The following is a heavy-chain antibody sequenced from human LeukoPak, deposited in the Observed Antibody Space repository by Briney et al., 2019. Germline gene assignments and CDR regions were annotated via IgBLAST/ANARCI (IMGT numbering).Heavy chain of an antibody. D-gene: IGHD6-6*01. J-gene: IGHJ5*02. CDR3: VRSSSPHGNWFDP. V-gene: IGHV1-2*02. Sequence: ASVKVSCKASGYTFTGYYMHWVRQAPGQGLEWMGWINPNSGGTNYAQKFQGRVTMTRDTSISTAYMELSRLRSDDTAVYYCVRSSSPHGNWFDPWGQGTLVTVSS. CDR1: GYTFTGYY. CDR2: INPNSGGT.